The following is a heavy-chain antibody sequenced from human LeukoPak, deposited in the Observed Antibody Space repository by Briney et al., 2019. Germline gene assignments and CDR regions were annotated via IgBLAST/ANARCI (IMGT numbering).Heavy chain of an antibody. J-gene: IGHJ4*02. D-gene: IGHD3-10*01. CDR2: ISSSSSYI. Sequence: PGGSLRLSCAATGFTFSSYSMNWVRQARGKGLEWVSSISSSSSYIYYADSVKGRFTISRDNAKNSLYLQMNSLRAEDTAVYYCARSSSGLPVNWGQGTLVTVSS. V-gene: IGHV3-21*01. CDR3: ARSSSGLPVN. CDR1: GFTFSSYS.